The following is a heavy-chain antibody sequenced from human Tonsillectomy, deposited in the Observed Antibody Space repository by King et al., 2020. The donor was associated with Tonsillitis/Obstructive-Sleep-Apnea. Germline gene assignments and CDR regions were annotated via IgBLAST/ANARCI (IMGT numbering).Heavy chain of an antibody. V-gene: IGHV4-34*01. CDR1: GGSFSGYY. J-gene: IGHJ4*02. CDR3: ARGPNYSSSWYNY. CDR2: INHSGST. D-gene: IGHD6-13*01. Sequence: VQLQQWGAGLLKPSETLSLTCAVYGGSFSGYYWSWIRQPPGKGLEWSGEINHSGSTNYNPSLKSRVTISVDTSKNQFSLKLSSVTAADTAVYYCARGPNYSSSWYNYWGQGTLVTVSS.